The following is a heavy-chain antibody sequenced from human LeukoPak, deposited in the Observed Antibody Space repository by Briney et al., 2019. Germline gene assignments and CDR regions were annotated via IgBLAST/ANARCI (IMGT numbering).Heavy chain of an antibody. CDR1: GYSFTSYW. Sequence: GESLKISCKGSGYSFTSYWIGWVRQMPGKGLEWMGIIYPGDSDTRYSPSFQGQVTISADKSISTAYLQWSSLKASDTAMYYCARGIGEMATITGGFDPWGQGTLVTVPS. V-gene: IGHV5-51*01. CDR2: IYPGDSDT. D-gene: IGHD5-24*01. J-gene: IGHJ5*02. CDR3: ARGIGEMATITGGFDP.